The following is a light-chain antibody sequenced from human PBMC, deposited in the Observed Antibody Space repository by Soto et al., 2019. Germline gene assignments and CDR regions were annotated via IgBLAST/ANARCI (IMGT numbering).Light chain of an antibody. CDR3: ASWDTSLIVAI. Sequence: QSVLTQPPSVSAAPGQTVTISCSGSTSNVGTKHVSWYQQFPGTVPKVLIYDNDKRRSGIPDRFSGSRSGTTATLAITGLQSGDEADYYCASWDTSLIVAIFGGGTKLTVL. CDR1: TSNVGTKH. CDR2: DND. J-gene: IGLJ2*01. V-gene: IGLV1-51*01.